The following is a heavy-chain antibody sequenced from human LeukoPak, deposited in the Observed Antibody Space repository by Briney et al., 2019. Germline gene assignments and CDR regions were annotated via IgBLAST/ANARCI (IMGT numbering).Heavy chain of an antibody. CDR3: ARSSVSAYALDI. V-gene: IGHV3-20*04. CDR1: GFTFDDYG. CDR2: INWNGGST. D-gene: IGHD6-6*01. J-gene: IGHJ3*02. Sequence: GGSLRLSCAASGFTFDDYGMSWVRQGPGKGLEWVSGINWNGGSTGYADSVKGRFTISRDNAKKSLYLQMNSLRAEDTALYYCARSSVSAYALDIWGQGTMVTVSS.